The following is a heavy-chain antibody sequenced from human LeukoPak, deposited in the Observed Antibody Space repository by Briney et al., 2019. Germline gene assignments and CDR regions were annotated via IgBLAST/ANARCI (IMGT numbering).Heavy chain of an antibody. J-gene: IGHJ4*02. V-gene: IGHV4-4*02. CDR2: IYHSGST. Sequence: SETLSLTCAVSGGSISSSNWWSWVRQPPGKGLEWIGSIYHSGSTYYNPSLKGRVTISVDTSKNQFSLKLSSVTAADTAVYYCARDNSVAGVSWGQGTLVTVSS. CDR3: ARDNSVAGVS. D-gene: IGHD6-19*01. CDR1: GGSISSSNW.